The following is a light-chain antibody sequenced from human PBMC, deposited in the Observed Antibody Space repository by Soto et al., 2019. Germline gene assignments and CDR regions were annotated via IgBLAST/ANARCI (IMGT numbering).Light chain of an antibody. Sequence: EIVLTQSPGTLSLSPGERATLSCRASQSVSNNYVAWYQQKPGQAPMLLIYGASNRATGIPDRFSGSGSGTDFTLTISRLEPEDFAVYYCQQYGSSGTFGQGTKVDI. CDR2: GAS. V-gene: IGKV3-20*01. CDR3: QQYGSSGT. CDR1: QSVSNNY. J-gene: IGKJ1*01.